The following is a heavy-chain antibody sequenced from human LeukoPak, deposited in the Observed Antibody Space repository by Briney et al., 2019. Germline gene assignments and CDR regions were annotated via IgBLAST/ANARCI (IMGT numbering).Heavy chain of an antibody. CDR3: ARAYGSGSYYNDYYFDY. D-gene: IGHD3-10*01. V-gene: IGHV6-1*01. Sequence: SQTLSLTCAISGDSVSSNSAAWNWIRQSPSRGLEWLGRTYYRSKWYNDYAVSVKSRITINPDTSKNQFSLQLNSVTPEDTAVYYCARAYGSGSYYNDYYFDYWGQGTLVTVSS. CDR1: GDSVSSNSAA. J-gene: IGHJ4*02. CDR2: TYYRSKWYN.